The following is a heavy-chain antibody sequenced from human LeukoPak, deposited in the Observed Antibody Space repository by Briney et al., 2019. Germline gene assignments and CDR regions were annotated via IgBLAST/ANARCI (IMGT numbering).Heavy chain of an antibody. CDR2: ISSSSSYI. CDR1: GFTVSSND. V-gene: IGHV3-21*01. J-gene: IGHJ4*02. D-gene: IGHD3-22*01. CDR3: ARVFLSGAYYYDSSGYYLAPTYDY. Sequence: GGSLRLSCAASGFTVSSNDMSWVRQAPGKGLEWVSSISSSSSYIYYADSVKGRFTISRDNAKNSLYLQMNSLRAEDTAVYYCARVFLSGAYYYDSSGYYLAPTYDYWGQGTLVTVSS.